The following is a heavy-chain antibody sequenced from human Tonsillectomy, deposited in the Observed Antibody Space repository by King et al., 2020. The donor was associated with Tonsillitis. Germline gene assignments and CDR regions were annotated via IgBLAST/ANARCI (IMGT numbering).Heavy chain of an antibody. CDR1: GFTFSTYA. J-gene: IGHJ6*02. Sequence: VQLVESGGGLVQPGGSLRLSCAASGFTFSTYAMTWVRQAPGKGLEWVSVMRGAGARTYHADSVKGRFTISRANSKNTLYLQMNSLRAEETAVYYCAKCPYDFWSGGLYYAMDVWGQGTTVTVSS. CDR2: MRGAGART. D-gene: IGHD3-3*01. CDR3: AKCPYDFWSGGLYYAMDV. V-gene: IGHV3-23*04.